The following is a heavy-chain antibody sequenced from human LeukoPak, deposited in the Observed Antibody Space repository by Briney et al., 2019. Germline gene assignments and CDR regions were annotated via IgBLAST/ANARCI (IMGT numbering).Heavy chain of an antibody. D-gene: IGHD1-26*01. V-gene: IGHV4-59*01. CDR1: GGSISNYY. CDR2: IYYSGGT. J-gene: IGHJ5*02. CDR3: ARDPSGSFFNWFDP. Sequence: SETLSLICTVSGGSISNYYWHWIRQPPGKGLEGVGYIYYSGGTNYNPSLKSRVTISVDTSKNQFSLKLRSVTAADTAVYYCARDPSGSFFNWFDPWSQGTLVTVSS.